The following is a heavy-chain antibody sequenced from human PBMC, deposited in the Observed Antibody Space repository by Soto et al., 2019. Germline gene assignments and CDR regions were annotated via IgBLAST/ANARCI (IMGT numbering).Heavy chain of an antibody. D-gene: IGHD2-2*01. CDR1: GFTFSSYC. CDR3: ARATGSNQPFDY. V-gene: IGHV3-74*01. J-gene: IGHJ4*02. Sequence: EVQLVESGGGLIQSGGSLRLSCAASGFTFSSYCMHWVRQAPGKGLVWVSRINADGSSTTYADSVKGRFIISRDNAKNTLYLQMNSLRAEDTAVYYCARATGSNQPFDYWGQVTVVTVSA. CDR2: INADGSST.